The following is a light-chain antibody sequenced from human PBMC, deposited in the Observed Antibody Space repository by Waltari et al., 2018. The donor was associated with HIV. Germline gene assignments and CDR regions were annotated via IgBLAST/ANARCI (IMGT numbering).Light chain of an antibody. CDR2: GAS. CDR3: QQYNNWPPYT. Sequence: EIVMTPSSATPSASPGERATPYRRASKGVRSNLAWYQQKPGQAPRLLIYGASSRATGIPARFSGSGSGTEFTLTISSLQSEDFAVYYCQQYNNWPPYTFGQGTKLEI. V-gene: IGKV3-15*01. CDR1: KGVRSN. J-gene: IGKJ2*01.